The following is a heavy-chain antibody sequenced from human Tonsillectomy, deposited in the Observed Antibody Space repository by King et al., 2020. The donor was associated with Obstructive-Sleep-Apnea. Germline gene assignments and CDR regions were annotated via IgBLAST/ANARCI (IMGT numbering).Heavy chain of an antibody. Sequence: VQLQESGPGLVKPSETLSLTCTVSGGSISSYYWSWIRQPAGEGLEWIGRIYTSGSTNYNPSLKSRVTMSVDTSKNQFSLKLSSVTAADTAVYYCARDHDYGDYHDAFDIWGQGTMVTVSS. V-gene: IGHV4-4*07. CDR2: IYTSGST. CDR3: ARDHDYGDYHDAFDI. D-gene: IGHD4-17*01. CDR1: GGSISSYY. J-gene: IGHJ3*02.